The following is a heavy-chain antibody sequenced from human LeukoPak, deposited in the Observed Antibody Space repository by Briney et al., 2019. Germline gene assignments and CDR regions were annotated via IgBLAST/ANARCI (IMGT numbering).Heavy chain of an antibody. V-gene: IGHV3-21*01. CDR2: FSTSSSYI. J-gene: IGHJ4*02. D-gene: IGHD3-22*01. Sequence: GGSLRLSCAASGFTFSSYSMNWVRQAPGRGLEWVSSFSTSSSYIYYADSVKGRFIISRDNAKNSPYLQMNSLRVEDTAVYFCARGVQDYYDSSGYLDYWGQGTLVTVSS. CDR1: GFTFSSYS. CDR3: ARGVQDYYDSSGYLDY.